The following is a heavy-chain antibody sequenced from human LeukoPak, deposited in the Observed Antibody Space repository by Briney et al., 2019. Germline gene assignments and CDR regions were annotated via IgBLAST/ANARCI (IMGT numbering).Heavy chain of an antibody. V-gene: IGHV3-23*01. D-gene: IGHD3-10*01. CDR2: ISGSGDTT. CDR1: GFTFSSYG. Sequence: GGSLRLSCAASGFTFSSYGMSWVRQAPGKGLEWVSIISGSGDTTHYADSVRGRFTISRDNSKNTVYLQMNSLRAEDTALYYCAKDVWYGELSPFDYWGLGTLVTVSS. J-gene: IGHJ4*02. CDR3: AKDVWYGELSPFDY.